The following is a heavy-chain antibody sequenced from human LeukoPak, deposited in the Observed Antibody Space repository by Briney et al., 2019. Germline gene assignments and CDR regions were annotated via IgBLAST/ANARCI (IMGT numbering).Heavy chain of an antibody. CDR2: IWYDGSNK. CDR3: ARGSQDSSSSIYFDY. D-gene: IGHD6-6*01. Sequence: RSLRLSCAASGFTFSSYGMHWVRQAPGKGLEWVAVIWYDGSNKYYADSVKGRFTISRDNSKNTLYLQVNSLRAEDTAVYYCARGSQDSSSSIYFDYWGQGTLVTVSS. J-gene: IGHJ4*02. V-gene: IGHV3-33*01. CDR1: GFTFSSYG.